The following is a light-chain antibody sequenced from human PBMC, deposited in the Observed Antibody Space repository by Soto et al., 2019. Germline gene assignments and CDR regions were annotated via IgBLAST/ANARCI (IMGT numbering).Light chain of an antibody. J-gene: IGLJ2*01. Sequence: QSALTQPPSAPGSPVQSVTIACTVTSSDVGSCNYVSWHQQHPGKAPKLIIYEVITRPSGVPDSFSGAKYGNPAYLIVSGRQAEDGADYYRSSYADSNNVEVLFGVGTKLTAL. CDR2: EVI. V-gene: IGLV2-8*01. CDR1: SSDVGSCNY. CDR3: SSYADSNNVEVL.